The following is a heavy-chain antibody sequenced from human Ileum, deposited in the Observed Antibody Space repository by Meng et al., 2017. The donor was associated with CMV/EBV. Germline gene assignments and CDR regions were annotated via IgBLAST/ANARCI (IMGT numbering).Heavy chain of an antibody. CDR2: IDSDGSRT. D-gene: IGHD1-1*01. Sequence: SCAASGLSTYWLHWVRQVPGKGLMWVSGIDSDGSRTTYADSVKGRFTISRDTAKNTLYLQMNSLRVEDTAVYYCARGGNGNFFYYFDYWGQGTLVTVSS. J-gene: IGHJ4*02. CDR1: GLSTYW. V-gene: IGHV3-74*01. CDR3: ARGGNGNFFYYFDY.